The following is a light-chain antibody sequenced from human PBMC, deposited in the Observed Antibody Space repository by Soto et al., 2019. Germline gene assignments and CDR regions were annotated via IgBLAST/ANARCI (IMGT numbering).Light chain of an antibody. J-gene: IGLJ1*01. CDR2: EGY. Sequence: QSVLTQPASVSGSPGQSIAISCTGTSSDVGSYNSVSWYQQHPGKAPKLIIYEGYKRPSGVSDRFSGSKSGNTASLTISGLQAEDEADYYCCSYVGDLYVFGTGTKVTVL. CDR1: SSDVGSYNS. CDR3: CSYVGDLYV. V-gene: IGLV2-23*01.